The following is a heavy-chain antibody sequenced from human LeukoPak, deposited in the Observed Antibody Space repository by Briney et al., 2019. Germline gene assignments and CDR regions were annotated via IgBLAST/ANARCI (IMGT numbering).Heavy chain of an antibody. CDR3: AKKEGYCSSTSCYVFDY. CDR1: GFTFSSYA. V-gene: IGHV3-23*01. CDR2: ISGSGGST. J-gene: IGHJ4*02. D-gene: IGHD2-2*01. Sequence: GGSLRLSCAASGFTFSSYAMSWVRQAPGKGLEWVSAISGSGGSTYYADSVKGRFTISRDNSKNTLYLQMNSLRAEDTAVYYCAKKEGYCSSTSCYVFDYWGQGTLVTVSS.